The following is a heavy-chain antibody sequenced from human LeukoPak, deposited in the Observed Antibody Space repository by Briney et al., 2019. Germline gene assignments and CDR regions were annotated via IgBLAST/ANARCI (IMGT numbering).Heavy chain of an antibody. CDR2: FNPIFGSA. CDR1: GDSFGTYG. CDR3: ARYLGTTVVTPKNSKHWYFDL. J-gene: IGHJ2*01. V-gene: IGHV1-69*05. Sequence: SVKVSCKASGDSFGTYGITWVRQAPGEGLEWMGGFNPIFGSAQYAQKFQGRVTITMDVSARTVYMELRSLRSDDTAVYYCARYLGTTVVTPKNSKHWYFDLWGRGTLVTVSS. D-gene: IGHD4-23*01.